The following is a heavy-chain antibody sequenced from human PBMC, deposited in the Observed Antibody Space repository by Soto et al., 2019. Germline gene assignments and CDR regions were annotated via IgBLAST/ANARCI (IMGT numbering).Heavy chain of an antibody. CDR1: GDSISSVDYF. CDR2: IYKSATT. Sequence: SETLSLTCSVSGDSISSVDYFWAWIRQPPGQALEYIGYIYKSATTYYNPSFESRVAISLDTSKSQFSLNVTSVTAADTAVYLCARGRYCLTGRCFPNWFDSWGQGTLVTVPS. J-gene: IGHJ5*01. D-gene: IGHD2-15*01. CDR3: ARGRYCLTGRCFPNWFDS. V-gene: IGHV4-30-4*01.